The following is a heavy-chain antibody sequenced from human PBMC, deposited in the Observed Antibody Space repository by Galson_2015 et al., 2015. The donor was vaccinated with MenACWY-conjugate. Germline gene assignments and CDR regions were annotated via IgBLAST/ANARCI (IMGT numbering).Heavy chain of an antibody. CDR2: ISYDGTKK. Sequence: SLRLSCAASGFTFSSYDMHWVRQAPGKGLEWVAVISYDGTKKFYADSVKGRFTISRENSKNTLYLQMNSLRAEDTAVYYCGKSKYYYESSGPDNWGQGTLVTVSS. D-gene: IGHD3-22*01. CDR1: GFTFSSYD. J-gene: IGHJ4*02. V-gene: IGHV3-30*18. CDR3: GKSKYYYESSGPDN.